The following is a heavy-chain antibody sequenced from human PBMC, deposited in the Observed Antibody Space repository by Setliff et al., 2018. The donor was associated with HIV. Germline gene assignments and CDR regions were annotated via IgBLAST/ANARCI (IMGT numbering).Heavy chain of an antibody. D-gene: IGHD6-13*01. Sequence: GASVKVSCKASGYIFTNYYIHWVRQAPGQGLEWMAIINPSGGSTSYAQKFQGRVTMTRDTSTSTVYMELSSLRSEDTAVYYCARGIAAAGSPIYYWGQGTLVTVSS. CDR2: INPSGGST. J-gene: IGHJ4*02. V-gene: IGHV1-46*01. CDR3: ARGIAAAGSPIYY. CDR1: GYIFTNYY.